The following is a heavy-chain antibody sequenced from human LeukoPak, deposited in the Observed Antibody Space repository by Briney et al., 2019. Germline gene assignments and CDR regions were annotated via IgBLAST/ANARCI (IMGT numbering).Heavy chain of an antibody. CDR3: ARAGGGAAAEGGSPIDY. V-gene: IGHV1-18*01. CDR2: ISAYNGNT. D-gene: IGHD6-13*01. CDR1: GYTFTSYG. Sequence: ASVKVSCKASGYTFTSYGTSWVRQAPGQGLEWMGWISAYNGNTNYAQKLQGRVTMTTDTSTSTAYMELRSLRSDDTAVYYCARAGGGAAAEGGSPIDYWGQGTLVTVSS. J-gene: IGHJ4*02.